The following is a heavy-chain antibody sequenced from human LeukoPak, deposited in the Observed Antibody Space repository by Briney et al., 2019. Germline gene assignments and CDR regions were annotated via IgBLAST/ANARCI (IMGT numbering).Heavy chain of an antibody. CDR3: ASGSPGDFGPSDY. J-gene: IGHJ4*02. D-gene: IGHD3-10*01. CDR1: HYTFTTYG. CDR2: IRADNGNT. V-gene: IGHV1-18*01. Sequence: ASVKVSCKASHYTFTTYGISWVRQAPAQGLEWMGWIRADNGNTDYAQKFQGRVTITADISTSTVYMELSSLKSVDTAVYYCASGSPGDFGPSDYWGQGTLVTVSS.